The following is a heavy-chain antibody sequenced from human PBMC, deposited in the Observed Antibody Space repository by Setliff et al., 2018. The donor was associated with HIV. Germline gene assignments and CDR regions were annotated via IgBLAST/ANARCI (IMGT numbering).Heavy chain of an antibody. D-gene: IGHD4-17*01. V-gene: IGHV5-10-1*01. CDR2: IDPSNSNT. J-gene: IGHJ4*02. CDR3: ARGSYGDYYFDY. CDR1: GYSFTSYW. Sequence: GESLKISCKGSGYSFTSYWISWVRQMPGKGLEWMGRIDPSNSNTNYSPSFQGHVTISADKSISTAYLQWSSLKASDTAMYYCARGSYGDYYFDYWGQGTLVTVSS.